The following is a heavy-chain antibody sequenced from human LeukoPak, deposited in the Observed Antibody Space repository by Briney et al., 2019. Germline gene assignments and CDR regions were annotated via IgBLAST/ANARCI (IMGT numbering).Heavy chain of an antibody. D-gene: IGHD3-10*01. CDR1: GGSFSGYY. V-gene: IGHV4-34*01. CDR2: INHSGST. J-gene: IGHJ5*02. CDR3: ARGLRYGSGRINWFDP. Sequence: SETLSLTCAVYGGSFSGYYWSWIRQPPGKGLEWIGEINHSGSTNYNPSLKSRVTISVDTSKNQFSLKLSFVTAADTAVYYCARGLRYGSGRINWFDPWGQGTLVTVSS.